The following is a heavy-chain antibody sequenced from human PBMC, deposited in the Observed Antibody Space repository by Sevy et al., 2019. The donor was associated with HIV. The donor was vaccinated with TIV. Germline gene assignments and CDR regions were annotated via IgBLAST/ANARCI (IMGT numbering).Heavy chain of an antibody. J-gene: IGHJ4*02. D-gene: IGHD1-26*01. Sequence: KQSQTLSLTCAISGDSVSSNSAAWNWIRQSPTRGLEWLGRTYYRSKWNNDYAVSVKSRITINPETSKNQFTLQLNSVTPEDTAVYYCARDRWELLHNYFDYWGQGTLVTVSS. CDR2: TYYRSKWNN. CDR1: GDSVSSNSAA. V-gene: IGHV6-1*01. CDR3: ARDRWELLHNYFDY.